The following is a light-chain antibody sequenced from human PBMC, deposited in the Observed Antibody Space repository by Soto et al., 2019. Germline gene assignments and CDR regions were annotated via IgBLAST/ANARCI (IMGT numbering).Light chain of an antibody. Sequence: QPVLTQPASVSGSPGQSITISCTGTSSDVGGYKYVSWYQQHPDKAPKLIIFEVSNRPSGISSRFSGSKSGNTASLTISGLQAEDEADYYCSSYTSSSTLYVFATGTKVTVL. CDR2: EVS. J-gene: IGLJ1*01. V-gene: IGLV2-14*01. CDR1: SSDVGGYKY. CDR3: SSYTSSSTLYV.